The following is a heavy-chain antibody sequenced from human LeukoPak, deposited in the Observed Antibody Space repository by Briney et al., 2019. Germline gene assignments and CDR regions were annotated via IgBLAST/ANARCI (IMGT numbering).Heavy chain of an antibody. D-gene: IGHD2-21*02. J-gene: IGHJ4*02. V-gene: IGHV4-38-2*02. CDR2: IYNSGST. CDR3: ARGYCRDDICQVFPY. CDR1: GYSISSGYY. Sequence: SETLSLTCTVSGYSISSGYYWGWIRQPPGKGLEWIGNIYNSGSTYYNPSLKSRVTMSVDTSKNQFSLKMSYVTAADTGVYYCARGYCRDDICQVFPYWGQGTLVTVSS.